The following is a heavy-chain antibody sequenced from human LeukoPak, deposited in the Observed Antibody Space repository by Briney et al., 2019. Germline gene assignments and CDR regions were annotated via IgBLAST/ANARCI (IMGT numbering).Heavy chain of an antibody. D-gene: IGHD2-2*01. CDR3: AKLYSVEVPAVMD. CDR1: GFTFSSYS. CDR2: ISSSSSTI. J-gene: IGHJ4*02. V-gene: IGHV3-48*01. Sequence: PGGSLRLSCAASGFTFSSYSMNWVRQAPGKGLEWVSYISSSSSTIYYADSVKGRFTISRDNAKNTLYLEMTSLRADDTAVYYCAKLYSVEVPAVMDWGQGTLVTVSS.